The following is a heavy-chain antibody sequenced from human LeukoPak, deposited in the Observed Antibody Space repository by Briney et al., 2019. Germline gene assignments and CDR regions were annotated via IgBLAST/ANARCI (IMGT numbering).Heavy chain of an antibody. V-gene: IGHV4-59*08. CDR3: AGHHPRNTVDF. CDR1: GGSISSYY. D-gene: IGHD2/OR15-2a*01. J-gene: IGHJ4*02. Sequence: SETLSLTCTVSGGSISSYYWSWIRQPPGKGLEWIGFIYYSGSTNYNSSLKSRVTISVDTSKNQFSLKLSSVTAADTAVYYCAGHHPRNTVDFWGQGTLVTVSS. CDR2: IYYSGST.